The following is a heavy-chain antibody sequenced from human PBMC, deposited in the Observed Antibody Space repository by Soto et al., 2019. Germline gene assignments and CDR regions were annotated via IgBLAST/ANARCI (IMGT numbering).Heavy chain of an antibody. CDR3: ARRQISPPTRGAASARGGMDV. Sequence: QVQLVESGGGVVQPGRSLRLSCAASGFNFNNYGMHWVRQAPGKGLEWVAVIWNDGNGYYYANSVKGRFTISRDNSKNTLFLQMSSLRADDTAVYYCARRQISPPTRGAASARGGMDVWGLGTTVTVSS. CDR1: GFNFNNYG. D-gene: IGHD6-13*01. CDR2: IWNDGNGY. J-gene: IGHJ6*02. V-gene: IGHV3-33*01.